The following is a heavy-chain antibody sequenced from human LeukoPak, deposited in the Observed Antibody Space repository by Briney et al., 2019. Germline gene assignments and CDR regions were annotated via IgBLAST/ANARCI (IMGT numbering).Heavy chain of an antibody. CDR3: ARVRQDWNDGTFDVY. Sequence: SQTLSLTCTVSGGSISSGSYYWSWTRQPAGKGLEWIGRIYTSGSTNYNPSLKSRVTISVDTSKNQFSLKLSSVTAADTAVYYCARVRQDWNDGTFDVYWGQGTLVTVSS. D-gene: IGHD1-1*01. CDR2: IYTSGST. V-gene: IGHV4-61*02. CDR1: GGSISSGSYY. J-gene: IGHJ4*02.